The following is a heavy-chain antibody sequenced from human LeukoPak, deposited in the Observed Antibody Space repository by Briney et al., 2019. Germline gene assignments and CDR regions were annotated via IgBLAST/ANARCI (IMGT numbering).Heavy chain of an antibody. J-gene: IGHJ6*02. CDR2: IYYSGST. Sequence: SETLSLTCSVFGGSFSEYYWSWIRQPPGKGLEWIGYIYYSGSTNYNPPLKSRVTISVDTSKNQFSLKLSSVTAADTAVYYCARAVPDCSSTSCYVSSSGYYYYGMDVWGQGTTVTVSS. V-gene: IGHV4-59*01. CDR3: ARAVPDCSSTSCYVSSSGYYYYGMDV. CDR1: GGSFSEYY. D-gene: IGHD2-2*01.